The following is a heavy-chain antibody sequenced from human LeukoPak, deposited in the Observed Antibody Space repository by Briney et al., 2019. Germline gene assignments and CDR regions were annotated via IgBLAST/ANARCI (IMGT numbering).Heavy chain of an antibody. CDR1: GFTFSNYA. J-gene: IGHJ4*02. CDR3: ARSYPYGELHRGHFDS. Sequence: GGSLRLSCAASGFTFSNYAMSWVRQAPGRGLEWVSALSGSSRSTFYAESVRGRFSISRDNPKDTLYLQMNSLGVDDSALYYCARSYPYGELHRGHFDSWGQGTLVTVSS. V-gene: IGHV3-23*01. D-gene: IGHD1-26*01. CDR2: LSGSSRST.